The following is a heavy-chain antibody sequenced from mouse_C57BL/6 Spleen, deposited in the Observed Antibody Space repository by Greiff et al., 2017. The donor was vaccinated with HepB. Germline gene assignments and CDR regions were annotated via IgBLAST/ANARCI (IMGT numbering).Heavy chain of an antibody. CDR2: IDPETGGT. Sequence: VQLVESGAELVRPGASVTLSCKASGYTFTDYEMHWVKQTPVHGLEWIGAIDPETGGTAYNQKFKGKAILTADKSSSTAYMELRSLTSEDSAVYYCTTAVVAGDYWGQGTTLTVSS. V-gene: IGHV1-15*01. CDR3: TTAVVAGDY. D-gene: IGHD1-1*01. J-gene: IGHJ2*01. CDR1: GYTFTDYE.